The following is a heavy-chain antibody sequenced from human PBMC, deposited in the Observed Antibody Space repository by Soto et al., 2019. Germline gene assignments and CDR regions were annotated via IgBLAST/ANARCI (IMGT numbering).Heavy chain of an antibody. J-gene: IGHJ4*02. V-gene: IGHV1-46*01. CDR2: IDPSGGVT. Sequence: ASVKVSCKASGYTFTKFHIHWVRQAPGQGLEWMGMIDPSGGVTRDAQRFQGRITMTSDTSTSSVYMKLRGLTSEDTAVYYCARGGNRGYSYGEPFDYWGQGTLVTVSS. CDR3: ARGGNRGYSYGEPFDY. CDR1: GYTFTKFH. D-gene: IGHD5-18*01.